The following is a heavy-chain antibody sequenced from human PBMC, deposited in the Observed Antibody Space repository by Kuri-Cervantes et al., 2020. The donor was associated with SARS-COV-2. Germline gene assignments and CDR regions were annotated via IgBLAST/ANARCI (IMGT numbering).Heavy chain of an antibody. Sequence: SETLSLTCTVSGGSISSGDYYWSWLRQPPGKGLEWIGYIYYSGSTYYNPSLKSRVTISVDTSKNQFSLKLSSVTAADTAVYYCARGQLLPLFDYWGQGTLVTVS. D-gene: IGHD1-26*01. CDR3: ARGQLLPLFDY. CDR1: GGSISSGDYY. J-gene: IGHJ4*02. V-gene: IGHV4-30-4*08. CDR2: IYYSGST.